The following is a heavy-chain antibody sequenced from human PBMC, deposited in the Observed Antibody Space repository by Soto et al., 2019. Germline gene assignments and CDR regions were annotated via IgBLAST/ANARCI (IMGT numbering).Heavy chain of an antibody. V-gene: IGHV3-7*03. D-gene: IGHD3-3*01. CDR1: GFSFTRYW. Sequence: EVQLVESGGGLVQPGGSLRLSCAASGFSFTRYWMNWVRQAPGKGLEWLANIKEDGGEKFYVDSVKGRFTISRDNAQNSVYLQMNSLRAEDTAVYYCARDDGGNGYYTGPYYYGMDVWGQGTTVTVSS. CDR2: IKEDGGEK. CDR3: ARDDGGNGYYTGPYYYGMDV. J-gene: IGHJ6*02.